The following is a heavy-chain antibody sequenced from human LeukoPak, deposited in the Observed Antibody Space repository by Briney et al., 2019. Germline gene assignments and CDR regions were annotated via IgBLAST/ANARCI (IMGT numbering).Heavy chain of an antibody. CDR2: IPNDRRNN. CDR1: GFSFSSYG. CDR3: AKVGSSTSWYPEYYFDY. J-gene: IGHJ4*02. D-gene: IGHD2-2*01. V-gene: IGHV3-30*18. Sequence: GRSLRLSCAASGFSFSSYGMHWLCQAPGKGLEWVAVIPNDRRNNYYADSVKGRFSISRDNPKNTLYLQMNSLRAEDTAVYYCAKVGSSTSWYPEYYFDYWGQGTLVTVSS.